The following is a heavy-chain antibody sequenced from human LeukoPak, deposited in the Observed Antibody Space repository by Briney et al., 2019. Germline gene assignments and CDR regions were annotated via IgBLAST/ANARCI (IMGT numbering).Heavy chain of an antibody. CDR2: INPNSGGT. J-gene: IGHJ6*03. CDR1: GYTFTGHY. D-gene: IGHD1-26*01. V-gene: IGHV1-2*02. CDR3: AGSPRSGAGYYYYYYYMDV. Sequence: ASVKVSCKASGYTFTGHYMHWVRKAPGQGLEWMGWINPNSGGTNYAQKFQGRVTMTRDTSISTAYMELSRPRSDDTAVYYCAGSPRSGAGYYYYYYYMDVWGEGTTVTVSS.